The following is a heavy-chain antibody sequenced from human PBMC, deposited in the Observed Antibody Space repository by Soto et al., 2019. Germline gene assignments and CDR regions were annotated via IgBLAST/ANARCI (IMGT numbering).Heavy chain of an antibody. J-gene: IGHJ4*02. Sequence: GSLRLSCTASGFTFGDYAMSWFRQAPGKGLEWVGFIRSKAYGGTTEYAASVKGRFTISRDDSKSIAYLQMNSLKTEDTAVYYCTRCKYSRSSNYFDYWGQGPLVTVSS. CDR3: TRCKYSRSSNYFDY. CDR1: GFTFGDYA. CDR2: IRSKAYGGTT. V-gene: IGHV3-49*03. D-gene: IGHD6-6*01.